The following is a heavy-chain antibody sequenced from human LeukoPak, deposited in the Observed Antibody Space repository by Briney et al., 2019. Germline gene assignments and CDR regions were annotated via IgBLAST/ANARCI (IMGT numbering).Heavy chain of an antibody. CDR2: IKQDGSEK. CDR3: ARDYSSGYDDY. CDR1: GFPFSSYW. J-gene: IGHJ4*02. D-gene: IGHD3-22*01. V-gene: IGHV3-7*01. Sequence: GSLKLSFAASGFPFSSYWMSWVRQAPGKGLEWVANIKQDGSEKYYVDSVKGRFTISRDNAKNSLYLQMNSLRAEDTAVYYCARDYSSGYDDYWGQGTLVTVSS.